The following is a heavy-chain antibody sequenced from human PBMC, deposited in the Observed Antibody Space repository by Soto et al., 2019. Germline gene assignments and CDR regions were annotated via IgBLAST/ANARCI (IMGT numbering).Heavy chain of an antibody. D-gene: IGHD3-10*01. J-gene: IGHJ4*02. CDR1: GGTVSSYA. V-gene: IGHV1-69*13. CDR3: ARDLSSDSTGFRGYDL. CDR2: FIPIFVSA. Sequence: EASVKVSFKASGGTVSSYAITWVRHAPGKGLEWMGVFIPIFVSAHYAQKFQGRVTITADESTSTAYMELSGLRSEDTAIYYCARDLSSDSTGFRGYDLWGQGTLVTVSS.